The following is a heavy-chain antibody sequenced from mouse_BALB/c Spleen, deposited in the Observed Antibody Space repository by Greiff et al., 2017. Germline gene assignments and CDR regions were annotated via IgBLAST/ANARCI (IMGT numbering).Heavy chain of an antibody. CDR3: ARREYGNYGLFAY. CDR1: GYTFSSYW. V-gene: IGHV1-9*01. D-gene: IGHD2-10*02. CDR2: ILPGSGST. J-gene: IGHJ3*01. Sequence: VQLQQSGAELMKPGASVKISCKATGYTFSSYWIEWVKQRPGHGLEWIGEILPGSGSTNYNEKFKGKATFTADTSSNTAYMQLSSLTSEDSAVYYCARREYGNYGLFAYWGQGTLVTVSA.